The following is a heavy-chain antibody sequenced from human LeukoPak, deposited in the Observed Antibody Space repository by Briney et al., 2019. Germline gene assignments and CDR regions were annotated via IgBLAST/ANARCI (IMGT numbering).Heavy chain of an antibody. J-gene: IGHJ4*02. Sequence: GGSLRLSCAASGFTFSSYAMSWVRQAPGKGLEWVSAISGSGGSTYYADSVKGRFTISRDNSKNTLYLQMNSLRAEDTAVYYCARFSGSYYRYLDYWGQGTLVTVSS. CDR2: ISGSGGST. CDR3: ARFSGSYYRYLDY. D-gene: IGHD1-26*01. V-gene: IGHV3-23*01. CDR1: GFTFSSYA.